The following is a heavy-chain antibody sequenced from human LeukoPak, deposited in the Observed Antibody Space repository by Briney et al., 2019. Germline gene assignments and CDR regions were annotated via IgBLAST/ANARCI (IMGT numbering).Heavy chain of an antibody. J-gene: IGHJ4*02. D-gene: IGHD6-13*01. Sequence: GGSLRLSCAASGFTFSSYAMSWVRQAPGKGLEWVSSMSGSGGTTYYADSVKGRFAISRDNSKNTLYLQMSSLRTEDTALYYCAKVQQLATIYYVDYWGQGSLVTVSS. CDR1: GFTFSSYA. V-gene: IGHV3-23*01. CDR3: AKVQQLATIYYVDY. CDR2: MSGSGGTT.